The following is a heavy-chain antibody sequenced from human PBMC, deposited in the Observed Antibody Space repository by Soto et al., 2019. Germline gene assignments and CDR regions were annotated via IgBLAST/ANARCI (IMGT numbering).Heavy chain of an antibody. V-gene: IGHV1-3*01. D-gene: IGHD2-8*02. CDR3: ARDTGGGTFDF. Sequence: ASVKVPCKASGYTFSSYAMHWVRQAPGQRLEWMGWINAGYGNTKSSQKFQDRVTISRDTSASTAYMELTSLRSEDTAVYYCARDTGGGTFDFWGQGTLVTVSS. J-gene: IGHJ4*02. CDR2: INAGYGNT. CDR1: GYTFSSYA.